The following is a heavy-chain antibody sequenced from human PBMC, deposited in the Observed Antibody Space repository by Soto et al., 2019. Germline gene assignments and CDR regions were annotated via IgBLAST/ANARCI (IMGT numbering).Heavy chain of an antibody. Sequence: ASVKVSCKASGYTFTSYDINWVRQATGQGLEWMGWMNPNSGNTGYAQKFQGRVTLTRNSSISTAYMELSSLRSEDTAVYYCAAGYCRSTSCYAFDIWGQGTMVTVSS. CDR3: AAGYCRSTSCYAFDI. CDR1: GYTFTSYD. J-gene: IGHJ3*02. D-gene: IGHD2-2*01. CDR2: MNPNSGNT. V-gene: IGHV1-8*01.